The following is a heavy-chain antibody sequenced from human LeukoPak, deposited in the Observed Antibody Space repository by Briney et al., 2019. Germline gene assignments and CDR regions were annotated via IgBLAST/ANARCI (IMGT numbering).Heavy chain of an antibody. V-gene: IGHV1-69*04. CDR3: ARDHSTTGEAAATFDY. D-gene: IGHD6-13*01. CDR2: IIPILGIA. Sequence: GASVKVSCKASGGTFSSYAISWVRQAPGQGLEWMGRIIPILGIANYAQKFQGRVTITADKSTSTAYMELSSLRSEDTAVYYCARDHSTTGEAAATFDYWGQGTLVTVSS. CDR1: GGTFSSYA. J-gene: IGHJ4*02.